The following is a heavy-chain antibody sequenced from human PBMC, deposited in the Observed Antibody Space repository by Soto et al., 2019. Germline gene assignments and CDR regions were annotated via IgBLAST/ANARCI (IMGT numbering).Heavy chain of an antibody. Sequence: ASVKVSCKASGGTFSSYAISWVRQAPGQGLEWMGGIIPIFGTANYAQKFQGRVTITADESTSTAYMELSSLRSEDTAVYYCARMGYSSSSPYYYGMDVWGQGTTVTSP. V-gene: IGHV1-69*13. CDR2: IIPIFGTA. D-gene: IGHD6-13*01. CDR3: ARMGYSSSSPYYYGMDV. CDR1: GGTFSSYA. J-gene: IGHJ6*02.